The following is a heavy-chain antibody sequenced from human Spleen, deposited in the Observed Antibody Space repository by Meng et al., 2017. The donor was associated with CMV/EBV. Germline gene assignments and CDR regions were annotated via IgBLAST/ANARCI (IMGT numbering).Heavy chain of an antibody. D-gene: IGHD3-10*01. V-gene: IGHV3-23*01. CDR3: AKDIPMRRGVTAWFDP. J-gene: IGHJ5*02. CDR2: ISGSCGGT. CDR1: GFTFSTYA. Sequence: GESLKISCAAAGFTFSTYAMSWVRQAPGKGLEWVSIISGSCGGTYYADSVKGRFTISRDNSNNTLYLQLNSLRAEDTGVYFCAKDIPMRRGVTAWFDPLGQGTLVTVSS.